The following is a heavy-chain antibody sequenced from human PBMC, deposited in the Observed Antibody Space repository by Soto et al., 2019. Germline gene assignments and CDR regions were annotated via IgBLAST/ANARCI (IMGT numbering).Heavy chain of an antibody. CDR3: AKDQSTDSRSYHALDV. J-gene: IGHJ6*02. D-gene: IGHD2-8*02. CDR2: VSNGGNTT. CDR1: EFTFSSYA. Sequence: QVQLVESGGGVVQPGGSLRLSCAASEFTFSSYAMHWVRKAPGKGLEWVAVVSNGGNTTYYGDSVKGRFTISRDNAKNTLNLQMNSLTAEDTAVYYCAKDQSTDSRSYHALDVWGQGTTVTGSS. V-gene: IGHV3-30*18.